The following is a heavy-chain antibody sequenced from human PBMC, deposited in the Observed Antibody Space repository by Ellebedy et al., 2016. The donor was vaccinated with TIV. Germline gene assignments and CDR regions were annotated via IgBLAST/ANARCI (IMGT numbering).Heavy chain of an antibody. Sequence: PGGSLRLSCAASGITFSSYGMHWVRQAPGKGLEWVAALSYDGSIKFYVDSVKGRFTVARDNSKNSLYLQMNNLRGEDAAVYYCGRAREPGYFAYYYYGMDVWGQGTTVTVSS. CDR2: LSYDGSIK. J-gene: IGHJ6*02. D-gene: IGHD3-9*01. V-gene: IGHV3-30*03. CDR3: GRAREPGYFAYYYYGMDV. CDR1: GITFSSYG.